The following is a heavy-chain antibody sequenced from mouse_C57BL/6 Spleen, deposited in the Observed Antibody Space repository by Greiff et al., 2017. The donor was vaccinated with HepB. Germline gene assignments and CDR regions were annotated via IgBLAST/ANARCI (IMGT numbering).Heavy chain of an antibody. J-gene: IGHJ4*01. CDR3: ARGYYDYDHYAMDY. CDR2: INYDGSST. CDR1: GFTFSDYY. D-gene: IGHD2-4*01. V-gene: IGHV5-16*01. Sequence: EVHLVESEGGLVQPGSSMKLSCTASGFTFSDYYMAWVRQVPEKGLEWVANINYDGSSTYYLDSLKSRFIISRDNAKNILYLQMSSLKSEDTATYYCARGYYDYDHYAMDYWGQGTSVTVSS.